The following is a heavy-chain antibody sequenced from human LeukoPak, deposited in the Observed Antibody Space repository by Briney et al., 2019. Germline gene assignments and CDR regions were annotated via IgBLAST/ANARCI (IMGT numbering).Heavy chain of an antibody. D-gene: IGHD1-26*01. V-gene: IGHV4-34*01. J-gene: IGHJ4*02. CDR3: AGLGGSYNFDY. CDR1: GGSFSGYY. CDR2: INHSGST. Sequence: RASETLSLTCAVYGGSFSGYYWSWIRQPPGKGLGWIGEINHSGSTNYNPSLKSRVTISVDTSKNQFSLKLSSVTAADTAVYYCAGLGGSYNFDYWGQGTLVTVSS.